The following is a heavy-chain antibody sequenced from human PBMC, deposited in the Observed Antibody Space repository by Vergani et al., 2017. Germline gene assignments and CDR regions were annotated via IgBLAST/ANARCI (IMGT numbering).Heavy chain of an antibody. D-gene: IGHD6-19*01. Sequence: EVQLLESGGGLVQSGGSLRLSCTASGFSFTNYETHSGLTFSSYAMTWVRQAPGKGLEWVSSISASDRRTHYADSVKGRFTISRDNSKNTLFLHMNSLRPEDTAVYYCAKVGRSEVAGTFGAFDIWGQGTMVTVSS. CDR3: AKVGRSEVAGTFGAFDI. CDR2: ISASDRRT. CDR1: GFSFTNYETHSGLTFSSYA. J-gene: IGHJ3*02. V-gene: IGHV3-23*01.